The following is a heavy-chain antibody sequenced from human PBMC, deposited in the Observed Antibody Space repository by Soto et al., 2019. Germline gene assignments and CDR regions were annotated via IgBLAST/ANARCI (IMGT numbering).Heavy chain of an antibody. D-gene: IGHD3-9*01. CDR3: ARLESTIYDILTGSYYYYGMDV. V-gene: IGHV4-4*02. CDR2: IYHSGST. CDR1: GGSISSSNW. J-gene: IGHJ6*02. Sequence: SETLSLTCAVSGGSISSSNWWSWVRQPPGKGLEWIGEIYHSGSTNYNPPLKSRVTISVDKSKNQFSLKLSSVTAADTAVYYCARLESTIYDILTGSYYYYGMDVWGQGTTVTVSS.